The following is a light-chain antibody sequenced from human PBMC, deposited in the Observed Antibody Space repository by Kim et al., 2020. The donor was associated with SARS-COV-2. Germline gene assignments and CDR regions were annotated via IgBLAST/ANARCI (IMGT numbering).Light chain of an antibody. CDR1: QSVSSY. CDR3: QQSSKGFN. Sequence: EIVLTQSPATLSLSPGERATLSCRASQSVSSYLAWYQQKPGQAPRLLIYDAANRATGIPARFSGSGSGTDFTLTIRSLEPEDFAVYYCQQSSKGFNFGAGTKVDIK. V-gene: IGKV3-11*01. J-gene: IGKJ3*01. CDR2: DAA.